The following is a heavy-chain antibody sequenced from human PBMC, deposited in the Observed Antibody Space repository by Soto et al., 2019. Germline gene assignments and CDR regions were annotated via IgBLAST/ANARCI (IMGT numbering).Heavy chain of an antibody. D-gene: IGHD4-17*01. CDR1: GGSISSSSYY. CDR3: ARHGRRSTVTTWNAFEI. J-gene: IGHJ3*02. V-gene: IGHV4-39*01. CDR2: IYYSGST. Sequence: SETLSLTCTVSGGSISSSSYYWGWIRQPPGKGLEWIGSIYYSGSTYYNPSLKSRVTISVDTSKNQFSLKLRSVTAADTAVYYCARHGRRSTVTTWNAFEIWGQGTMVTVSS.